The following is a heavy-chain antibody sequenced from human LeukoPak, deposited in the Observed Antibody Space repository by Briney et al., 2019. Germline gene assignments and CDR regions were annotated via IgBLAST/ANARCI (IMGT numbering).Heavy chain of an antibody. V-gene: IGHV4-39*01. J-gene: IGHJ4*02. CDR3: ATTGDYDILIKVDRNFDY. CDR1: GGSISSSSYY. D-gene: IGHD3-9*01. CDR2: IYYSGST. Sequence: SETLSLTCTVSGGSISSSSYYWGWIRQPPGKGLEWIGSIYYSGSTYYNPSLKSRVTISVDTSKNQFSLKLSSVTAADTAVYYCATTGDYDILIKVDRNFDYWGQGTLVTVSS.